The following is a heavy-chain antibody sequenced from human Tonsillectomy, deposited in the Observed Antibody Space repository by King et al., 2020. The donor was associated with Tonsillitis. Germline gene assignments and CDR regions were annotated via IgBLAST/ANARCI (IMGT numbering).Heavy chain of an antibody. Sequence: QLVQSGGSVVQPGRSLRLSCETSGFTFSSYGMHWVRQAPDQGLEWVATISFDGANTHHTDSVTGRFTISRDNSKNTMYLQMNSLRAEDTAVYYWARERLFSVGRGIDHWGQGTLVTVSS. V-gene: IGHV3-33*05. CDR3: ARERLFSVGRGIDH. CDR1: GFTFSSYG. D-gene: IGHD2-21*01. CDR2: ISFDGANT. J-gene: IGHJ4*02.